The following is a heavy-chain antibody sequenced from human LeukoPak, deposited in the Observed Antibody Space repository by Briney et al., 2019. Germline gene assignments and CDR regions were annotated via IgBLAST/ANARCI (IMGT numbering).Heavy chain of an antibody. J-gene: IGHJ4*02. V-gene: IGHV3-30-3*01. D-gene: IGHD2-21*01. CDR2: ISYDGSNK. CDR3: ARDLSAAYDF. Sequence: GGSLRLSCAASGFTFNIYAIHWVRLAPGKGLEWVAVISYDGSNKYYADSVKGRFTISRDNSKNTLYLQMNSLRAEDTAVYYCARDLSAAYDFWGQGVLVTVSS. CDR1: GFTFNIYA.